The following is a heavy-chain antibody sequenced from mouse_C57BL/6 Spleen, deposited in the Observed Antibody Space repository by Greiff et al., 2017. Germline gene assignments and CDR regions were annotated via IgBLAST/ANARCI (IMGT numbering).Heavy chain of an antibody. CDR1: GFTFSDYG. V-gene: IGHV5-17*01. CDR3: ARRDYDGWYFDV. Sequence: DVKLVESGGGLVKPGGSLKLSCAASGFTFSDYGMHWVRQAPEKGLEWVAYISSGSITIYYADTVKGRFTISRDNAKNTLFLQMTSLRSEDTAMYYCARRDYDGWYFDVWGTGTTVTVSS. J-gene: IGHJ1*03. D-gene: IGHD2-4*01. CDR2: ISSGSITI.